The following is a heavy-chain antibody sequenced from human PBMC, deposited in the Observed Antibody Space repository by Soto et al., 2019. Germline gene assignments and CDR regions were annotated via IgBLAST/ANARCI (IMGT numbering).Heavy chain of an antibody. CDR1: RFTFSDYY. Sequence: SLRLSCAASRFTFSDYYMSWIRQAPGKGLDWVSSISSSGNTIYYADSVKGRFTISRDNAKNSLYLQMNSLRAEDTAVYYCARSHSAYDSPDYWGQGTLVTVSS. CDR3: ARSHSAYDSPDY. V-gene: IGHV3-11*01. CDR2: ISSSGNTI. J-gene: IGHJ4*02. D-gene: IGHD5-12*01.